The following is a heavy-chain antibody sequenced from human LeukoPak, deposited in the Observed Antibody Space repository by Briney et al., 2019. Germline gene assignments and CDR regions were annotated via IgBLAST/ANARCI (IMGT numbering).Heavy chain of an antibody. CDR1: GGTFSSYA. CDR2: IIPILGIA. Sequence: SVKVSCKASGGTFSSYAISWVRQAPGQGLEWMGRIIPILGIANYAQKFQGRVTITADKSTSTAYMELSSLRSEDTAVYYCARDHAAGATLLNYYYYYSMDVWGQGTTVTVSS. J-gene: IGHJ6*02. V-gene: IGHV1-69*04. D-gene: IGHD1-26*01. CDR3: ARDHAAGATLLNYYYYYSMDV.